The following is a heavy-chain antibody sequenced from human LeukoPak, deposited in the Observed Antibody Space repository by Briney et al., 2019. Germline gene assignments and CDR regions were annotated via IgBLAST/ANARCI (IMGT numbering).Heavy chain of an antibody. J-gene: IGHJ4*02. CDR3: ARAKAGSSSGFQYYFDY. Sequence: SETLSLTCTVSGGSISSYYWSWIRQPAGKGLEWIGRIYTSGSTNYNPSLKSRVTMSVDTSKNQFSLKLSSVTAADTAVYYCARAKAGSSSGFQYYFDYWGQGTLVTVS. CDR1: GGSISSYY. CDR2: IYTSGST. D-gene: IGHD6-19*01. V-gene: IGHV4-4*07.